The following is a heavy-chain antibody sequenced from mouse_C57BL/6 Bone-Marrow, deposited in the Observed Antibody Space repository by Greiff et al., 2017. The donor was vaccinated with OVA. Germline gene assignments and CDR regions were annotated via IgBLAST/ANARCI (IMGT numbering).Heavy chain of an antibody. CDR3: ARRRGRGDYFDY. CDR1: GYSITSGYD. V-gene: IGHV3-1*01. CDR2: ISYSGST. J-gene: IGHJ2*01. Sequence: DVKLQESGPGMVKPSQSLSLTCTVTGYSITSGYDWHWIRHFPGNKLEWMGYISYSGSTNYNPSLKSRISITHDTSKNHFFLKLNSVTTEDTATYYWARRRGRGDYFDYWGQGTTLTVSS. D-gene: IGHD3-3*01.